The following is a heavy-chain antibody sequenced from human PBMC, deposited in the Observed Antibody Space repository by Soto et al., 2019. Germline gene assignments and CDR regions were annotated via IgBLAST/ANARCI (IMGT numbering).Heavy chain of an antibody. CDR3: AQRDNSGGTDY. Sequence: GESLMSCCKTSCYSFRAYRIGWVRQRPWRGLEWMGIIYSANSDTRYGPSEQSQVTLPADKTISTAFLQWGSLNTSDTAMYYSAQRDNSGGTDYWGHGTLVTVSS. J-gene: IGHJ4*01. V-gene: IGHV5-51*01. CDR2: IYSANSDT. D-gene: IGHD3-22*01. CDR1: CYSFRAYR.